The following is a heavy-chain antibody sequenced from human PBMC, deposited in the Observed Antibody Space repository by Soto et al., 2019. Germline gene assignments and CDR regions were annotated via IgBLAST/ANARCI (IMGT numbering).Heavy chain of an antibody. CDR1: GFTFSRYG. D-gene: IGHD2-2*01. J-gene: IGHJ4*02. CDR3: AKKMNQLHSYFDY. Sequence: GGALRLSCVASGFTFSRYGMHWVRQAPGKGLEWVAVISYDGSNKYYADSVKGRFTVSRDNSKNTLYLQMNSLRAEDTAVYYCAKKMNQLHSYFDYWGQGTLVTVSS. V-gene: IGHV3-30*18. CDR2: ISYDGSNK.